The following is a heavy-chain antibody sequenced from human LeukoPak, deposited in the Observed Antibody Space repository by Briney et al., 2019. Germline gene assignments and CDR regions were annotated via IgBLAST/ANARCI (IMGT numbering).Heavy chain of an antibody. V-gene: IGHV3-7*03. D-gene: IGHD3-16*01. CDR1: GFTFSSYW. Sequence: GGSLRLSCAASGFTFSSYWMSWVRQAPGKGLEWVANIKQDGSEKYYVDSVKGRFTISRDNAKNSLYLQMNSLRAEDTAVYYCARDDAVITFGGVPYWGQGTLVTVSS. J-gene: IGHJ4*02. CDR2: IKQDGSEK. CDR3: ARDDAVITFGGVPY.